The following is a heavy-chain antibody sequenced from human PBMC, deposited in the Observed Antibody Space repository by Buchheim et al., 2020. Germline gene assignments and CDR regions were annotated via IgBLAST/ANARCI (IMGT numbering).Heavy chain of an antibody. CDR1: GYTFTSYY. V-gene: IGHV1-46*01. D-gene: IGHD4-23*01. CDR2: INPSGGST. CDR3: ARGGLMTTVVTPIWYFDL. J-gene: IGHJ2*01. Sequence: QVQLVQSGAEVKKPGASVKVSCKASGYTFTSYYMHWVRQAPGQGLEWMGIINPSGGSTSYAQKFQGRVTMTRDTSTSTVYMELGSLRSEDTAVYYCARGGLMTTVVTPIWYFDLWGRGTL.